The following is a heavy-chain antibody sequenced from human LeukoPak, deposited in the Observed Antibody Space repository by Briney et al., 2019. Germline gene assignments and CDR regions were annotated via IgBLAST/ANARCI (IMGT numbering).Heavy chain of an antibody. CDR2: ISSSGNT. J-gene: IGHJ5*02. D-gene: IGHD5-12*01. CDR3: ARDLGYSGFDWAP. V-gene: IGHV4-38-2*02. CDR1: GYSISSGYY. Sequence: SETLSLTCTVSGYSISSGYYWGWIRQPPGKRLEWVGSISSSGNTYYNPTLKSRVTISVDTSKNLFSLNLTSVAAADAAVYYCARDLGYSGFDWAPWGQGTLVTVSS.